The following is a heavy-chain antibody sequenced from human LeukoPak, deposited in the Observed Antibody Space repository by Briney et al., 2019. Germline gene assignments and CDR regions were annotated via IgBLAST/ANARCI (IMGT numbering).Heavy chain of an antibody. V-gene: IGHV4-31*03. CDR1: GGSISSGGYY. J-gene: IGHJ4*02. Sequence: PSETLSLTCTASGGSISSGGYYWSWIRQHPGKGLEWIGYIYYSGSTYYNPSLKSRVTISVDTSKNQFSLKLSSVTAADTAVYYCARDLRLGELSYFDYWGQGTLVTVSS. CDR3: ARDLRLGELSYFDY. D-gene: IGHD3-10*01. CDR2: IYYSGST.